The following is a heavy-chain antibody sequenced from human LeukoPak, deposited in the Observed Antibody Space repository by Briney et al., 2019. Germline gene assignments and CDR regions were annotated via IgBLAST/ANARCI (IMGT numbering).Heavy chain of an antibody. CDR3: ARDRSGSYDY. Sequence: GGSLRHSCAASGLTVSSNYMTWVRQAPGKGLEWVSVIYSGGSTYYADSVKGRFTISRDNSKNTLYLQMNSLRPEDTAMYYCARDRSGSYDYWGQGTLLTVSS. J-gene: IGHJ4*02. CDR2: IYSGGST. V-gene: IGHV3-53*01. D-gene: IGHD1-26*01. CDR1: GLTVSSNY.